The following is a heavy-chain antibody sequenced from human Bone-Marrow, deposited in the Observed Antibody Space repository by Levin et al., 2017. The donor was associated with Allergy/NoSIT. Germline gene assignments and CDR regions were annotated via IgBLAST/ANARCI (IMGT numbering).Heavy chain of an antibody. Sequence: SETLSLTCTVSGGSISSGGYYWSWVRQHPGKGLEWIGYIFHSGSTCYNPSLRSRLTISVDTSKNQFSLKLSSVTAADTAVYYCAREYCRSGSYYYFFDSWGQGTLVTVSS. CDR2: IFHSGST. J-gene: IGHJ4*02. CDR1: GGSISSGGYY. V-gene: IGHV4-31*03. CDR3: AREYCRSGSYYYFFDS. D-gene: IGHD3-10*01.